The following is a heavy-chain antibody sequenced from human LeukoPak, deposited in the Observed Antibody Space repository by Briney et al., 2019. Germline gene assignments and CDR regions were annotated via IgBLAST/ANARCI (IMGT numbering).Heavy chain of an antibody. J-gene: IGHJ2*01. V-gene: IGHV3-48*03. Sequence: PGGSLRLSCAASGFTFSSYEINWVRQAPGKGLEWVSYISSSGSTIYYADSVKGRFTISRDNSKNTLYLQMNSLRAEDTAVYYCAKDTASSWWYFDLWGRGTPVTVSS. CDR1: GFTFSSYE. CDR3: AKDTASSWWYFDL. D-gene: IGHD5-18*01. CDR2: ISSSGSTI.